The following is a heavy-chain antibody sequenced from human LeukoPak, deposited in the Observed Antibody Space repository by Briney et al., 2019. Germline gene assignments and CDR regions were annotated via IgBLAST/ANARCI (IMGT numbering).Heavy chain of an antibody. V-gene: IGHV3-21*01. CDR1: GFTFSAYS. D-gene: IGHD3-10*01. CDR2: ISSSSSYI. Sequence: PGGSLRLSCAGSGFTFSAYSMNWVRQAPGKGLEWVSSISSSSSYIYYADSVKGRFTISRDNAKNSLYLQMNSLRAEDTAVYYCARGDYGSGSYPDYWGQGTLVTVSS. CDR3: ARGDYGSGSYPDY. J-gene: IGHJ4*02.